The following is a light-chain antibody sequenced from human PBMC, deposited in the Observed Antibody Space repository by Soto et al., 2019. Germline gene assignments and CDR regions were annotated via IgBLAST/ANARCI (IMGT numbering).Light chain of an antibody. CDR3: ATWDRSLSVGV. CDR2: DND. CDR1: SSNIGNNY. J-gene: IGLJ2*01. V-gene: IGLV1-51*01. Sequence: QSVLTQPPSVSAAPGQRVTISCSGSSSNIGNNYVFWYQLLPGTAPKLLIYDNDKRPSGIPDRFSGSKSGTSATLGITGLQTGDEDDYYCATWDRSLSVGVVGGGTKLTVL.